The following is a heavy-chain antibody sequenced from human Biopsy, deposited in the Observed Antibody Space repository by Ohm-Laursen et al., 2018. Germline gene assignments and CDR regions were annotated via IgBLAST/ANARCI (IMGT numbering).Heavy chain of an antibody. CDR3: ARATNSPGWPYYYFYGMDV. Sequence: GTLSLTCTVSGGSISSDYWSWIRQTPGKGLEWIGCIYYSGSTNYNPSLKSRVTISVDTSKNQFSLRLNSVTAADTAVYYCARATNSPGWPYYYFYGMDVWGQGTTVTVSS. D-gene: IGHD6-19*01. J-gene: IGHJ6*02. V-gene: IGHV4-59*01. CDR1: GGSISSDY. CDR2: IYYSGST.